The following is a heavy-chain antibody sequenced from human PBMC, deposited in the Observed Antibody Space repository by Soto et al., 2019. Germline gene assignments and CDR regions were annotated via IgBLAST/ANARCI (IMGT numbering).Heavy chain of an antibody. CDR3: TTLFPNYGDYYYYYMDV. CDR2: IKSKTDGGTT. J-gene: IGHJ6*03. Sequence: GGSLRLSCAASGFTFSNAWMSWVRQAPGKGLEWVGRIKSKTDGGTTDYAAPVKGRFTISRDDSKNTLYLQMNSLKTEDTAVYYCTTLFPNYGDYYYYYMDVWGKGTTVTVSS. D-gene: IGHD4-17*01. CDR1: GFTFSNAW. V-gene: IGHV3-15*01.